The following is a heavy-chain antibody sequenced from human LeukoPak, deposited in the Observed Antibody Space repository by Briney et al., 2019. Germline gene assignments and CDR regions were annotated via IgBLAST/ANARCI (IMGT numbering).Heavy chain of an antibody. J-gene: IGHJ5*02. CDR1: GGSVSSGSYY. CDR3: ARELYSGYDLGWFDP. CDR2: IYYSGST. V-gene: IGHV4-61*01. D-gene: IGHD5-12*01. Sequence: SETLSLTCTVSGGSVSSGSYYWSWIRQPPGKGLEWIGYIYYSGSTNYNPSLKSRVTISVDTSKNQFSLKLSSVTAADTAVYYCARELYSGYDLGWFDPWGQGTLVTVSS.